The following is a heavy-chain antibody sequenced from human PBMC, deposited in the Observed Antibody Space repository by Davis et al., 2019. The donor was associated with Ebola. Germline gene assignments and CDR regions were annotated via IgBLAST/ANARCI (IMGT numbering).Heavy chain of an antibody. CDR3: ARIPTPWGYDLHY. D-gene: IGHD5-12*01. CDR1: GYSISTGYH. J-gene: IGHJ4*02. V-gene: IGHV4-38-2*01. CDR2: NYHSART. Sequence: MPSETLSLTCSVSGYSISTGYHWGWIRQPPGKGLEWIGNNYHSARTYYNPSLKSRLTISVDTSKNQFSLKANSVTAADTAFYYCARIPTPWGYDLHYWGEGTLVTVSS.